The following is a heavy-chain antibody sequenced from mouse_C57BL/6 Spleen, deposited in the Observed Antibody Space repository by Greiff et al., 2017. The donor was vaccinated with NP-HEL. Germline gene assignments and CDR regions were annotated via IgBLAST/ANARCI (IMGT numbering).Heavy chain of an antibody. J-gene: IGHJ2*01. D-gene: IGHD1-1*01. V-gene: IGHV1-15*01. CDR1: GYTFTDYE. CDR3: TRSTTVVALDY. CDR2: IDPETGGT. Sequence: QVQLKQSGAELVRPGASVTLSCKASGYTFTDYEMHWVKQTPVHGLEWIGAIDPETGGTAYNQKFKGKAILTADKSSSTAYMELRSLTSEDSAVYYCTRSTTVVALDYWGQGTTLTVSS.